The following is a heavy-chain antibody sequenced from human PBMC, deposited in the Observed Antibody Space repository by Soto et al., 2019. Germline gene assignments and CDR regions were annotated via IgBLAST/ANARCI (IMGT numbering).Heavy chain of an antibody. Sequence: PGGSLRLSCAASGFTFSSYSMNWVRQAPGKGLEWVSYISSSSSTIYYADSVKGRFTISRDNAKNSLYLQMNSLRAEDTAVYYCARLTTVTPPYYYYYMDVWGKGTTVTVSS. J-gene: IGHJ6*03. CDR3: ARLTTVTPPYYYYYMDV. D-gene: IGHD4-17*01. CDR2: ISSSSSTI. CDR1: GFTFSSYS. V-gene: IGHV3-48*01.